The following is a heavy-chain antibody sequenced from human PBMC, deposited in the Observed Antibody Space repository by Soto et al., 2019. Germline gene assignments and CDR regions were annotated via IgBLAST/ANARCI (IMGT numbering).Heavy chain of an antibody. Sequence: GGSLRLSCAESGFTFSSYGMHWVRQAPGKGLGWVGVIWYNGRNKYYADSVKGRFNNSRDNSKNPLDLQMNSLRAEDTAVYYCARGGTAPTYYGMDVWGQGTTVTVSS. J-gene: IGHJ6*02. V-gene: IGHV3-33*01. CDR3: ARGGTAPTYYGMDV. CDR1: GFTFSSYG. CDR2: IWYNGRNK. D-gene: IGHD6-13*01.